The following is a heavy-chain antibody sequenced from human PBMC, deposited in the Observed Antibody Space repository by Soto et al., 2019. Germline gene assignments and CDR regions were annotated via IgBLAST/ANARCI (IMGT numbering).Heavy chain of an antibody. Sequence: KPSETLSLTCTVSVGSIGSGGYYWSWIRQHPGKGLEWTGYIYYSGSTYYNPSLKSRVTISVDTSKNQFSLKLSSVTAADTAVYYCARYSITIFCPDYWRQGTLVTVSS. D-gene: IGHD3-9*01. J-gene: IGHJ4*02. CDR3: ARYSITIFCPDY. V-gene: IGHV4-31*03. CDR1: VGSIGSGGYY. CDR2: IYYSGST.